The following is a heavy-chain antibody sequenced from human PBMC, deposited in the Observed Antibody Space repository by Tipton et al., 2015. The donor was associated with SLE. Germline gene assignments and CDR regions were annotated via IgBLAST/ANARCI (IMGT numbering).Heavy chain of an antibody. J-gene: IGHJ3*02. Sequence: GLVKPSQTLSLTCAISGDSVSSNSAAWNWIRQSPSRGLEWLGRTYYRSKWCNDYAVSVKSRITINPDTSKNQFSLQLSSVTAADTAVYYCARELTYLGAFDIWGQGTMVTVSS. V-gene: IGHV6-1*01. CDR1: GDSVSSNSAA. D-gene: IGHD2-8*01. CDR2: TYYRSKWCN. CDR3: ARELTYLGAFDI.